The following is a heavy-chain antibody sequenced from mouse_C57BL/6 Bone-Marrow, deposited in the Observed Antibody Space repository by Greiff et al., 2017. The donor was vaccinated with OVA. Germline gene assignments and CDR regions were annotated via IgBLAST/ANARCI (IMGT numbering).Heavy chain of an antibody. V-gene: IGHV1-74*01. CDR1: GYTFTSYW. D-gene: IGHD2-5*01. CDR2: IHPSASDT. Sequence: VKLQQPGAELVKPGASVKVSCKASGYTFTSYWMHWVKQRPGQGLEWIGRIHPSASDTNYNQKFKGKATLTVDKSSSTAYMQLSSLTSEDSAVYYCARHSNYVDAMDYWGQGTSVTVSS. CDR3: ARHSNYVDAMDY. J-gene: IGHJ4*01.